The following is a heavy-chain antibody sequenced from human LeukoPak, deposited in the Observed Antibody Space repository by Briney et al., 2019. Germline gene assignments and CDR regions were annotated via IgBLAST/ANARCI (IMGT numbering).Heavy chain of an antibody. D-gene: IGHD2-2*01. V-gene: IGHV1-69*13. CDR2: IIPIFGTA. Sequence: SVKVSFTASGGTFSIYAISWVRQAPGQGLEWMGGIIPIFGTANYAQKFQGRVTITADESTSTAYMELSSLRSEDTAVYYCARESRYCSSTNCYDAFDFWGQGTMVTVSS. J-gene: IGHJ3*01. CDR1: GGTFSIYA. CDR3: ARESRYCSSTNCYDAFDF.